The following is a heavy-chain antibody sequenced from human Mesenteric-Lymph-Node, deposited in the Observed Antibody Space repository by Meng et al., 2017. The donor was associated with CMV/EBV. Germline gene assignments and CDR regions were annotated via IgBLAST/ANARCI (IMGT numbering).Heavy chain of an antibody. CDR2: LNHSGST. Sequence: SETLSLTCAVYGGSLSGYYWSWIRQSPGKGLEWIGELNHSGSTNYNPSLKSRVTVSIDTSKKQFSLKLSSVTAADTAVYYCARIRGSSVVDYWGQGTLVTVSS. V-gene: IGHV4-34*01. J-gene: IGHJ4*02. CDR3: ARIRGSSVVDY. D-gene: IGHD6-6*01. CDR1: GGSLSGYY.